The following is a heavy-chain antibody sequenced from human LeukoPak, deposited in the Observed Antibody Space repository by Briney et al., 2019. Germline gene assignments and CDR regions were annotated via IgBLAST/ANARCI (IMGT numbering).Heavy chain of an antibody. D-gene: IGHD3-16*01. Sequence: SETLSLTCTVSGGSVTRNYWSWLRQPPGKGLEWIGYIYYSGSTNYSPSLKSRVTMSVDPSKNQFSLNLNSVTAADTAVYYCARIVAGGASFDSWVQGTLVTVSS. J-gene: IGHJ4*02. V-gene: IGHV4-59*02. CDR3: ARIVAGGASFDS. CDR2: IYYSGST. CDR1: GGSVTRNY.